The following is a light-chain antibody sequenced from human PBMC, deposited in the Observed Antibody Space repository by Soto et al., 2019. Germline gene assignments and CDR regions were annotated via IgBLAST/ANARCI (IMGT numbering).Light chain of an antibody. Sequence: DIQMTQSPSSLSASLGDRVTITCRASQSSSSYLDWYQQKPGKAPKLLIYAASSLQSGVPSRFSGSGSGTEFTLTISSLQPEDFATYYCQQSYSTPLTFGGGTKVEIK. CDR2: AAS. J-gene: IGKJ4*01. V-gene: IGKV1-39*01. CDR1: QSSSSY. CDR3: QQSYSTPLT.